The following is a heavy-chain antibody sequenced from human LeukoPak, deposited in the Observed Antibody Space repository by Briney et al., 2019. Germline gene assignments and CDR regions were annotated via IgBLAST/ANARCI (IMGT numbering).Heavy chain of an antibody. CDR1: GGSLSNYY. D-gene: IGHD3-10*01. V-gene: IGHV4-59*01. J-gene: IGHJ5*02. Sequence: SETLSLTCTVSGGSLSNYYWTWIRQPPGKGLELIAYIHYSGSTYSNPAIRSRVTISADMSKNEVSLTLTSVTTADTAVYFCARKGEHYYDSGKLWPAWVDLWGQGTLVTVSS. CDR3: ARKGEHYYDSGKLWPAWVDL. CDR2: IHYSGST.